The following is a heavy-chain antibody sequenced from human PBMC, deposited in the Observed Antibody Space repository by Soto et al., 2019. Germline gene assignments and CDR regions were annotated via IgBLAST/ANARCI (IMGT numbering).Heavy chain of an antibody. Sequence: GGSLRLSCAASGFTFSSYAMHWVRQAPGKGLEWVAVISYDGSNKYYADSVKGRFTISRDNSKNTLYLQMNSLRAEDTAVYYFARGRSTSCYEDSRGQETVVTV. CDR3: ARGRSTSCYEDS. J-gene: IGHJ4*02. V-gene: IGHV3-30-3*01. CDR1: GFTFSSYA. CDR2: ISYDGSNK. D-gene: IGHD2-2*01.